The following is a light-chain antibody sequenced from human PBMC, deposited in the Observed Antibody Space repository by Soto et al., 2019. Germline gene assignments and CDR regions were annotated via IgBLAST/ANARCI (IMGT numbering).Light chain of an antibody. CDR1: SSNIGSNY. CDR2: RNN. CDR3: AAWDDSLSGR. V-gene: IGLV1-47*01. J-gene: IGLJ2*01. Sequence: QSVLTQPPSASGTPGQRVTISCSGSSSNIGSNYVYWYQQLPGTAPKLLIYRNNQRPSGVPDRFSGSKHGTSASLAISGLRSEDEADYYCAAWDDSLSGRFGGGTKLTVL.